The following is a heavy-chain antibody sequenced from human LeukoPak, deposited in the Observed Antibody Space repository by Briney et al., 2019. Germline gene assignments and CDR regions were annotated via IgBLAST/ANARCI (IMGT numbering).Heavy chain of an antibody. Sequence: SVKVSCKASGGTVSSYAISWVRPAPGQGLEWVGGIFPIFGTAYYAQKFQGRVTTTADESTSTAHMELSSLRSEDTAVYYCARPYCSSTSCYPAFDIWGQGTMVTVSS. J-gene: IGHJ3*02. V-gene: IGHV1-69*01. CDR3: ARPYCSSTSCYPAFDI. CDR1: GGTVSSYA. CDR2: IFPIFGTA. D-gene: IGHD2-2*01.